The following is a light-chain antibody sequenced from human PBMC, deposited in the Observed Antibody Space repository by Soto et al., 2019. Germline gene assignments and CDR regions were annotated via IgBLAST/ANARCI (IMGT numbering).Light chain of an antibody. V-gene: IGKV3-20*01. CDR1: QSVSSSY. Sequence: EIVLTQSPGTLSLSPGSRATLSCRASQSVSSSYLAWYQQKPAQAPRLLIYGASSRATGIPDRFSGSGSGTDFTLTISRLEPEDFAVYYCQQYGSSALTFGGGTKVEIK. CDR2: GAS. J-gene: IGKJ4*01. CDR3: QQYGSSALT.